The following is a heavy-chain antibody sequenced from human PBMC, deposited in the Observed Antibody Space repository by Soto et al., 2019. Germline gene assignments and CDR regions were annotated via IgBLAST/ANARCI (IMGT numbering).Heavy chain of an antibody. V-gene: IGHV3-23*01. CDR2: ISVRGGST. Sequence: GGSLRLSCAASRFTFSSYTMSWVRQAPGMGLEWVAGISVRGGSTYYADFVKGRFTISRDNSKNTLYLQMNSLRAEDTAVYYCAKDRGYSYGYDAFDMWGQGTMVSVSS. CDR1: RFTFSSYT. CDR3: AKDRGYSYGYDAFDM. J-gene: IGHJ3*02. D-gene: IGHD5-18*01.